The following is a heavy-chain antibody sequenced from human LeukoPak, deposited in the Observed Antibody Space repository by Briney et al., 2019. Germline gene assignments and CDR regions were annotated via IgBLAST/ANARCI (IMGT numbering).Heavy chain of an antibody. CDR1: GFTFDDYG. CDR2: INWNGGST. V-gene: IGHV3-20*04. Sequence: GGSLRLSCAASGFTFDDYGMSWVRQAPGKGLEWVSGINWNGGSTGYADSVKGRFTISRDNAKNSLYLQMNSLRAEDTALYYCARGGGSYPFYWYFDLWGRGTLVTVSS. CDR3: ARGGGSYPFYWYFDL. J-gene: IGHJ2*01. D-gene: IGHD1-26*01.